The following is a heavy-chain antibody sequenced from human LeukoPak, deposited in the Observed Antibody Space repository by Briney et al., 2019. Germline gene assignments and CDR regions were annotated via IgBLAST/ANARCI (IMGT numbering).Heavy chain of an antibody. CDR3: AKVVRYFYGSGSYYCDN. CDR2: IKQDGSEK. V-gene: IGHV3-7*05. CDR1: GFSYSSYW. D-gene: IGHD3-10*01. Sequence: TRGSLRLSCAASGFSYSSYWMSWVRQAPGKGLEWVANIKQDGSEKYYVDSVKGRFTISRDNAKNSLYLQMNSLRAEDTAVYYCAKVVRYFYGSGSYYCDNWGQGTLVTVSS. J-gene: IGHJ4*02.